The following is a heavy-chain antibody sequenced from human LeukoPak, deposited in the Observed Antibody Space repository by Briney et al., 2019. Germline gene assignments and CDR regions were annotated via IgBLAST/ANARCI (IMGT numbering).Heavy chain of an antibody. CDR2: IYSGGNT. CDR1: GFTVSSNY. D-gene: IGHD3-10*01. CDR3: ARTIPYGSGRQHPGKYYFDY. V-gene: IGHV3-53*01. Sequence: GSLRLSCAASGFTVSSNYMSWVRQAPGKGLEWVSVIYSGGNTYYADSVKGRFTISRDNSKNTVYFQLDSLRAEDTAVYYCARTIPYGSGRQHPGKYYFDYWGQGTLVTVSS. J-gene: IGHJ4*02.